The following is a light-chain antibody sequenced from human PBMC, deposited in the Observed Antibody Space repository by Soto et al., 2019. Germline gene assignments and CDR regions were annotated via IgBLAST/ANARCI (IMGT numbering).Light chain of an antibody. CDR2: WAS. Sequence: IVITHSPDCLSVSLCDMDTINCKSIPSVLYSSNNKNYLAWYQHKPGQPPKMLIYWASTRESGVPDRFSGSGSGTDFTLTISSLQAEDVAVYYCQQYYTTPVTFGGGTKVDIK. CDR1: PSVLYSSNNKNY. V-gene: IGKV4-1*01. CDR3: QQYYTTPVT. J-gene: IGKJ4*01.